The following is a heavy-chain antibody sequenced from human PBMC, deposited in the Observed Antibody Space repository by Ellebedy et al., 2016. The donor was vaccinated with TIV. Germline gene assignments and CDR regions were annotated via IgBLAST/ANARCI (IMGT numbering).Heavy chain of an antibody. J-gene: IGHJ4*02. CDR2: IFYSETT. Sequence: SETLSLTXSVSGYFISNGYYWGWIRQPPGQGLAWIGSIFYSETTNYNPSLKSRVTISVDTSKNQFSLKLRSVTAADTALYYCAKTLDTYYFDSWGQGTLVTVSS. CDR1: GYFISNGYY. V-gene: IGHV4-38-2*01. CDR3: AKTLDTYYFDS. D-gene: IGHD1-1*01.